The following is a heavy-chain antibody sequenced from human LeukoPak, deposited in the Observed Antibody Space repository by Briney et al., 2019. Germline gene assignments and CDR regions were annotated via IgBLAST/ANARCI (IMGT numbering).Heavy chain of an antibody. J-gene: IGHJ3*02. CDR3: ARYDQKALGAFDI. Sequence: SVKVSCKASGGTFSSYAISWVRQAPGQGLEWMGRIIPILGIANYAQKFQGRVTITADKSTSTAYMELSSLRSEDTAVYYCARYDQKALGAFDIWGQGTMVTVSS. CDR2: IIPILGIA. D-gene: IGHD1-1*01. CDR1: GGTFSSYA. V-gene: IGHV1-69*04.